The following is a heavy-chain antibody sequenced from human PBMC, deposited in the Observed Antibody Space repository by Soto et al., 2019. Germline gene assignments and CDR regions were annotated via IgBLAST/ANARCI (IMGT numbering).Heavy chain of an antibody. J-gene: IGHJ6*02. CDR3: ARTGSSPPQTNIVATIKAYYYYGMDV. Sequence: SETQSLTCTVSGGSVSSGSYYWSWIRQPPGKGLEWIGYIYYSGSTNYNPSLKSRVTISVDTSKNQFSLKLSSVTAADTAVYYCARTGSSPPQTNIVATIKAYYYYGMDVWGQGTTVTVSS. CDR2: IYYSGST. V-gene: IGHV4-61*01. CDR1: GGSVSSGSYY. D-gene: IGHD5-12*01.